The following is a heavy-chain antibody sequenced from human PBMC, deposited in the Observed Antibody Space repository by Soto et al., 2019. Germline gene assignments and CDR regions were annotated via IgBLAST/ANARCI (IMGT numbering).Heavy chain of an antibody. V-gene: IGHV3-21*01. J-gene: IGHJ6*03. D-gene: IGHD4-17*01. Sequence: EVQLVESGGGLVKPGGSLRLSCAASGFTFSSYSMNWVRQAPGKGLEWVSSISSSSSYIYYADSVKGRFTISRDNAKNSLYLQMNSLRAEDTAVYYCASTYGEYGGYYYYYYMDVWGKGTTVTVSS. CDR1: GFTFSSYS. CDR3: ASTYGEYGGYYYYYYMDV. CDR2: ISSSSSYI.